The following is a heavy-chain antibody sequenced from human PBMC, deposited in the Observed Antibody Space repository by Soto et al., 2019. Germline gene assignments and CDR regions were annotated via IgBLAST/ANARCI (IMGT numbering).Heavy chain of an antibody. V-gene: IGHV3-23*01. D-gene: IGHD3-16*01. Sequence: GGSLRLSCVASGFTFSSYAMSWVRQAPGKGLEWVSGINDRGSSTYYADSVKGRFTISRDNSKNTLYLQMKSLKTEDTAVYHCAKSHAGGWWFDPWGQGALVTVSS. CDR3: AKSHAGGWWFDP. J-gene: IGHJ5*02. CDR2: INDRGSST. CDR1: GFTFSSYA.